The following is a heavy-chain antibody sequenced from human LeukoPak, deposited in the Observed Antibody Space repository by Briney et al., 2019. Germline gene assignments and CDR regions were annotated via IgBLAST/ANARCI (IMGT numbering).Heavy chain of an antibody. V-gene: IGHV3-43*02. CDR1: RFTFDDYA. CDR2: KCGDGGGT. CDR3: AKATPEERTEYYFDS. D-gene: IGHD1-1*01. J-gene: IGHJ4*02. Sequence: GGSLRLSCALSRFTFDDYATHWVRQAPGEGLEWVSLKCGDGGGTYYRDSVEGLFTISRNNSKNALYLQMNSLRTEDTALYYCAKATPEERTEYYFDSWGQGTLVTVSS.